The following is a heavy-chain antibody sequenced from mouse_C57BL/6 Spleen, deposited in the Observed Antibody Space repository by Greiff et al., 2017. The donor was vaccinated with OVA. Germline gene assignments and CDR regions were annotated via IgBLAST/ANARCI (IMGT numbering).Heavy chain of an antibody. CDR1: GFTFSNYW. CDR3: TGGDGNYWYFDV. V-gene: IGHV6-3*01. D-gene: IGHD2-1*01. CDR2: IRLKSDNYAT. J-gene: IGHJ1*03. Sequence: EVQLVESGGGLVQPGGSMKLSCVASGFTFSNYWMNWVRQSPEKGLEWVAQIRLKSDNYATHYAESVKGRFTISRDDSKSSVYLQMNNLRAEDTGIYYCTGGDGNYWYFDVWGTGTTVTVSS.